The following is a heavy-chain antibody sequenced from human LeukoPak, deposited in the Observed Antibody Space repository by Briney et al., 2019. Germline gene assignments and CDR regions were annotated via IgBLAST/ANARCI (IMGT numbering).Heavy chain of an antibody. CDR2: IYYSGST. CDR3: ARHAFGVVIIGSSFDP. J-gene: IGHJ5*02. D-gene: IGHD3-3*01. CDR1: GGSISSSSYY. Sequence: SETLSLTXTVSGGSISSSSYYWGWIRQPPGKGLEWIGSIYYSGSTYYNPSLKSRVTISVDTSKNQFSLKLSSVTAADTAMYYCARHAFGVVIIGSSFDPWGQGTLVTVSS. V-gene: IGHV4-39*01.